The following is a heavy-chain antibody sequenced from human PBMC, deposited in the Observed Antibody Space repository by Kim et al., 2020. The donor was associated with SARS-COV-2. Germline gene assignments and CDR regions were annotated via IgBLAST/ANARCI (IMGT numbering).Heavy chain of an antibody. J-gene: IGHJ5*01. CDR1: GFTFGDYY. V-gene: IGHV3-11*06. D-gene: IGHD1-7*01. CDR3: AIGGSWNYDAFDS. Sequence: GGSLRLSCAATGFTFGDYYMVWIRQAPGKGLEWLSFISSGGSHTNYADSVKGRFTISRDNSNNSMFLQMNTLRGEDTAVYYCAIGGSWNYDAFDSWGHGT. CDR2: ISSGGSHT.